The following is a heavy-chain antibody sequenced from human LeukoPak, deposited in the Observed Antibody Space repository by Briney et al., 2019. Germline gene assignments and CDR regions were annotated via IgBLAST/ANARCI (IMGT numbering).Heavy chain of an antibody. V-gene: IGHV4-4*07. CDR3: ASHDSPNWYFDL. Sequence: PSETLSLTCTVSGGSISSYYWSWLRQPAGKGLEWIGRIYTSGSTNHNPSLKSRVTMSVDTSKNQFFLKLSSVTAADTAVYYCASHDSPNWYFDLWGRGTLVTVSS. J-gene: IGHJ2*01. D-gene: IGHD2-15*01. CDR2: IYTSGST. CDR1: GGSISSYY.